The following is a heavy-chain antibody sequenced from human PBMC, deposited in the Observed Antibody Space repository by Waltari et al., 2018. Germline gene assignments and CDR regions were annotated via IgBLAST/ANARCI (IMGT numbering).Heavy chain of an antibody. Sequence: QGQLVQSGAEVKKPGSSVKVSCKASGGTFSSYAISWVRQAPGQGLEWMGRIIPIFGTANYAQKFQGRVTITADKSTSTAYMELNSLRAEDTAVYYCAKDWSTVVTRYFDYWGQGTLVTVSS. CDR1: GGTFSSYA. CDR3: AKDWSTVVTRYFDY. D-gene: IGHD2-15*01. J-gene: IGHJ4*02. CDR2: IIPIFGTA. V-gene: IGHV1-69*08.